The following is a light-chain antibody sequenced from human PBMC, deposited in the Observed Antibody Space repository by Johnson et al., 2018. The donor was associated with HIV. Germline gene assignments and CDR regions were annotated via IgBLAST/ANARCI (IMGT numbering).Light chain of an antibody. J-gene: IGLJ1*01. Sequence: QSALTQPPSVSAAPGQKVTISCSGSSSNIGNNYVSWYQQLPGTAPKLLIYDNNKRPSGIPDRFSGSKSGTSATLGITGLQTGDEADYYCGTWDSSLHPHYVFGTGTTITVL. CDR3: GTWDSSLHPHYV. V-gene: IGLV1-51*01. CDR2: DNN. CDR1: SSNIGNNY.